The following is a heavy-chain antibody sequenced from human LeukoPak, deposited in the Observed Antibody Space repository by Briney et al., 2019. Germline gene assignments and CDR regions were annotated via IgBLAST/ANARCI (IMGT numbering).Heavy chain of an antibody. CDR3: AREGADYYGSGGHLDFDY. CDR2: IYTSGST. J-gene: IGHJ4*02. D-gene: IGHD3-10*01. V-gene: IGHV4-61*02. CDR1: GYSISSGSYY. Sequence: SETLSLTCTVSGYSISSGSYYWSWIRQPAGKGLEWIGRIYTSGSTNYNPSLKSRVTISVDTSKNQFSLKLSSVTAADTAVYYCAREGADYYGSGGHLDFDYWGQGTLVTVSS.